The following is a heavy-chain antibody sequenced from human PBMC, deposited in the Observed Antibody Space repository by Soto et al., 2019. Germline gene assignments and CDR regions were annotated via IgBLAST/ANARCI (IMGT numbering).Heavy chain of an antibody. CDR2: IYSGGST. Sequence: PGGSLRLSCAASGFTVSSDYMSWVRQAPGKGLEWVSVIYSGGSTYYADSVKGRFTISRDNSKNTLYLQMNSLRAEDTAVYYCARSVGPFYEKRFDYWGQGTLVTVAS. CDR1: GFTVSSDY. J-gene: IGHJ4*02. CDR3: ARSVGPFYEKRFDY. D-gene: IGHD5-12*01. V-gene: IGHV3-66*01.